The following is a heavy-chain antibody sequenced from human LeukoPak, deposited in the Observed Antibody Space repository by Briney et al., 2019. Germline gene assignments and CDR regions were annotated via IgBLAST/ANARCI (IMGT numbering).Heavy chain of an antibody. Sequence: GGSLRLSCAASGFTFSSYWMSWVRQAPGKGLEWVSTISNSGDATYYADSVKGRFTISRDNSKNTLYLQMNSLRAEDTAVYYCAKAPPYKKYFDYWGQGTLVTVSS. J-gene: IGHJ4*02. CDR2: ISNSGDAT. CDR1: GFTFSSYW. V-gene: IGHV3-23*01. D-gene: IGHD1-1*01. CDR3: AKAPPYKKYFDY.